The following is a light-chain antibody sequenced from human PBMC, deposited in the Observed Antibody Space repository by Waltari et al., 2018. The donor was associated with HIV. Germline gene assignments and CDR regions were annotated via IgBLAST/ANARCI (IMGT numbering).Light chain of an antibody. CDR3: QQRSNWPRT. CDR1: ESISIN. J-gene: IGKJ1*01. CDR2: EAS. V-gene: IGKV3-11*01. Sequence: DIVMTQSPGTLSVSPGERVTLSCRASESISINLAWYQQKPGQAPRLLLYEASRRAAGIADRFSGSGSGSDFTLTISSLEPEDFAVYYCQQRSNWPRTFGQGTKVEIK.